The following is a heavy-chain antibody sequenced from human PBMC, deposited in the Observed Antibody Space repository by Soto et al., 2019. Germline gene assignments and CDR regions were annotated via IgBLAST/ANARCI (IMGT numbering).Heavy chain of an antibody. CDR2: ISSSSSTI. Sequence: GGSLRLSCAASGFTFSSYSMNWVRQAPGKGLEWVSYISSSSSTIYYADSVKGRFTISRDNAKNSLYLQMNSLRAEDTAVYYCARVPYCSSTSCYEMYWGQGTLVTVSS. J-gene: IGHJ4*02. CDR3: ARVPYCSSTSCYEMY. V-gene: IGHV3-48*01. D-gene: IGHD2-2*01. CDR1: GFTFSSYS.